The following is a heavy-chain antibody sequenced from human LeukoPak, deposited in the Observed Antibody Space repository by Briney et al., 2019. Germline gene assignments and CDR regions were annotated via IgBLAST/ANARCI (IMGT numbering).Heavy chain of an antibody. CDR3: ARDSVY. V-gene: IGHV3-7*01. J-gene: IGHJ4*02. Sequence: GGSLRLSCAASGFTFSNYWMSWVRQAPGKGLEWVAHIKPDGSEKNYVDSVKGRFTLFRDDAKNSVYLQMNSLRAEDTAVYYCARDSVYWGQGTLVTVSS. CDR1: GFTFSNYW. CDR2: IKPDGSEK.